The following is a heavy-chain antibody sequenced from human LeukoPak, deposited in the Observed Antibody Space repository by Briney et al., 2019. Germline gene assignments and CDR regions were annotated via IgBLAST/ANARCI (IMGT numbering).Heavy chain of an antibody. V-gene: IGHV3-23*01. CDR3: AKEGSYSTPNWFDP. CDR2: INGNGGTT. Sequence: GGSLRLSCAASGFTFSSYAMSWVRQAPGKGLEWVSAINGNGGTTHSADSVKGRFTISRDNSKNTLFLQMNSLRAEDTAVYYCAKEGSYSTPNWFDPWGQGTLVTVSS. CDR1: GFTFSSYA. D-gene: IGHD2-15*01. J-gene: IGHJ5*02.